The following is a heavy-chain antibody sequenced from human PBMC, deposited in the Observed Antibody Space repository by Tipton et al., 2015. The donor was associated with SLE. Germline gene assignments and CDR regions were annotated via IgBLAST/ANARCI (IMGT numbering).Heavy chain of an antibody. CDR3: ANTHCSGGRCYSVY. CDR1: GGSISSSPYY. D-gene: IGHD2-15*01. V-gene: IGHV4-39*07. CDR2: VHYGGST. Sequence: TLSLTYNVSGGSISSSPYYWGWIRHSPGKGLAWIGSVHYGGSTYYNPSLKSRVAFSVDKSKNQFSLNLNSVTAADTAVYYCANTHCSGGRCYSVYWGQGTLVTVTS. J-gene: IGHJ4*02.